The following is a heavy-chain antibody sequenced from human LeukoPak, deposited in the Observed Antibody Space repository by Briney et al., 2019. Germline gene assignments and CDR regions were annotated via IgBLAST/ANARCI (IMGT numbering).Heavy chain of an antibody. J-gene: IGHJ4*02. CDR2: IYYSGSI. CDR3: ARAAAGFDY. Sequence: PSQTLSLTCTVSGGSISSGGYSWSWIRQPPGKGLEWIGYIYYSGSINYNPPLKSRVTISVDTSKNQFSLKLSSVTAADTAVYYCARAAAGFDYWGQGTLVTVSS. V-gene: IGHV4-61*08. D-gene: IGHD6-13*01. CDR1: GGSISSGGYS.